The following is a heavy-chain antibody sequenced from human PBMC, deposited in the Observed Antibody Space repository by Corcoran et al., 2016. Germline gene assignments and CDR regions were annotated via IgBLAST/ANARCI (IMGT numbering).Heavy chain of an antibody. J-gene: IGHJ6*02. CDR2: ISYDGSNK. CDR3: AKNPSRGAVAGTCGYYGMDV. D-gene: IGHD6-19*01. V-gene: IGHV3-30*18. Sequence: QVQLVESGGGVVQPGRSLRLSCAASGFTFSSYGMHWVRQAPGKGLEWVAVISYDGSNKYYADSVKGRFTISRDNSKNTLYLQMNSLRAEDTAVYYCAKNPSRGAVAGTCGYYGMDVWGQGTTVTVSS. CDR1: GFTFSSYG.